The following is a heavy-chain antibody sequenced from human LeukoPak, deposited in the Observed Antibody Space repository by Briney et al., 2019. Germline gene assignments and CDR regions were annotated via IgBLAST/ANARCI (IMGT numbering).Heavy chain of an antibody. D-gene: IGHD3-9*01. J-gene: IGHJ4*02. CDR1: GFTFSTNG. V-gene: IGHV3-23*01. CDR3: ARSIRLRYRFDY. CDR2: ISGSGGST. Sequence: PGGSLRLSCTASGFTFSTNGMSWVRQAPGKGLEWVSGISGSGGSTYYADSVKGRFTISRDNSKNTLYLRMNSLRAEDTAVYYCARSIRLRYRFDYWGQGTLVTVSS.